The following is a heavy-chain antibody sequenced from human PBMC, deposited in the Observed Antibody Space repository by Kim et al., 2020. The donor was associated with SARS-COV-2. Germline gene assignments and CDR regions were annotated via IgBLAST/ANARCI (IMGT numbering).Heavy chain of an antibody. Sequence: ASVKVSCKASGYTFTSYDINWVRQATGQGLEWMGWMNPNSGNTDYAQKFQGRVTMTRNTSISTAYMELSSLRSEDTAMYYCARGLGGYDPLDYWGQGTLVTVSS. V-gene: IGHV1-8*01. J-gene: IGHJ4*02. D-gene: IGHD5-12*01. CDR2: MNPNSGNT. CDR1: GYTFTSYD. CDR3: ARGLGGYDPLDY.